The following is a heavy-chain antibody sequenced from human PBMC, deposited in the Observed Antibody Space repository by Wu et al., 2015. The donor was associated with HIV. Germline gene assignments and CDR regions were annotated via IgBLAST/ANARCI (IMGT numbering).Heavy chain of an antibody. V-gene: IGHV1-46*02. Sequence: QAQLVQSGAEVKKPGASVQVSCQARDFAFNIYYLHWVRQAPGEGLEWMGLINPSSGVARYAQKFQGRLTMTRESSTSTVYMDLSSLRSEDTAVYYCARVGGWVTSNGFWFFDLWGRGSLVTVSS. J-gene: IGHJ2*01. CDR1: DFAFNIYY. CDR2: INPSSGVA. CDR3: ARVGGWVTSNGFWFFDL. D-gene: IGHD2-21*02.